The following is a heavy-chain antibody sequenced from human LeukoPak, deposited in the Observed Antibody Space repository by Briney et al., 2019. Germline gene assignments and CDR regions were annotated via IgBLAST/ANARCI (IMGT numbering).Heavy chain of an antibody. CDR1: GFTFRSYN. D-gene: IGHD5-18*01. CDR3: AKEGSSGYVFDF. V-gene: IGHV3-30*18. Sequence: PGGSLRLSCGASGFTFRSYNIHWVRQALGKGLEWVAVISYDGNQKYYVDSVKGRLTISRDNSENTLYLQMNSLRAEDTAVYYCAKEGSSGYVFDFWGQGTLVTVSS. CDR2: ISYDGNQK. J-gene: IGHJ4*02.